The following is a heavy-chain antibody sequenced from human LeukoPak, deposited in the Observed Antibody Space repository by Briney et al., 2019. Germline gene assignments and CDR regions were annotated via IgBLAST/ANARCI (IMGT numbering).Heavy chain of an antibody. CDR1: GFTFSSYG. CDR3: AKGDGYKNPPPPWFDP. CDR2: ISYDGSNK. J-gene: IGHJ5*02. D-gene: IGHD5-24*01. V-gene: IGHV3-30*18. Sequence: GGSLRLSCAASGFTFSSYGMHWVRQAPGKGLEWVAVISYDGSNKYYADSVKGRFTISRDNSKNTLYLQMNSLRAEDTAVYYCAKGDGYKNPPPPWFDPWGQGTLVTVSS.